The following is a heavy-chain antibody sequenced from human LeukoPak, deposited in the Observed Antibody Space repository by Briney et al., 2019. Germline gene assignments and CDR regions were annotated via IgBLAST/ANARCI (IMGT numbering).Heavy chain of an antibody. J-gene: IGHJ5*02. CDR1: GGSISNSSYY. CDR3: ASHSSYVSPFRS. D-gene: IGHD3-10*02. CDR2: IYYSGST. Sequence: SETLSLTCTVSGGSISNSSYYWGWIRQPPGKGLEWIGSIYYSGSTYYNPSLKSRVTISVETSKNQFSLKLSSVTAPDTAVYYCASHSSYVSPFRSWGRGPLVTVSP. V-gene: IGHV4-39*01.